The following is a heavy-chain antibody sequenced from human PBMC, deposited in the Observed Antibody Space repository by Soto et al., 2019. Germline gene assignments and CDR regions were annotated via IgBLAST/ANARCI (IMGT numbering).Heavy chain of an antibody. D-gene: IGHD6-6*01. Sequence: VASVKVSCKASGYTFTSYGISWVRQAPGQGLEWIGWISAYNGNTDYAQKLQGRVTMTTDTSTSTAYMELRSLRSDDTAVYYCARVRQLVGYSYCYMDVWGKGTTVTVSS. V-gene: IGHV1-18*01. CDR1: GYTFTSYG. J-gene: IGHJ6*03. CDR3: ARVRQLVGYSYCYMDV. CDR2: ISAYNGNT.